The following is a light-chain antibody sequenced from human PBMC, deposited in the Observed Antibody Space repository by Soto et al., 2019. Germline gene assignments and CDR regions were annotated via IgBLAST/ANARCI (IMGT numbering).Light chain of an antibody. CDR1: NSDVGSYDL. CDR3: CSYAGGSTYVL. V-gene: IGLV2-23*02. CDR2: EVN. Sequence: QSALTQPASVSGSPGQSITISCTGTNSDVGSYDLVSWYQQHPGKAPKLMIFEVNKRPSGVSNRFSGSKSGNTASLTISGRQAEDESDYYCCSYAGGSTYVLFGGGTKLTVL. J-gene: IGLJ3*02.